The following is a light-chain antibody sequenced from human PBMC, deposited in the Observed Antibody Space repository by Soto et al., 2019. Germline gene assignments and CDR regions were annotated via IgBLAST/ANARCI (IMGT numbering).Light chain of an antibody. Sequence: QSVLTQPPSMSWAPGQKVNISRTGNQSNLGAGYDGHRYQQLPGAAPKLPIFGNRNRPSGVPERFSCSKSGTLASLAITGLQAEDEADYYCQAYDASLTGFVFGGGTKVTVL. CDR1: QSNLGAGYD. CDR2: GNR. J-gene: IGLJ3*02. V-gene: IGLV1-40*01. CDR3: QAYDASLTGFV.